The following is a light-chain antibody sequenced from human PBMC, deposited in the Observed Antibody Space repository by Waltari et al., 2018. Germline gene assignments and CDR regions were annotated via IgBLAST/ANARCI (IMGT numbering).Light chain of an antibody. CDR2: EVN. V-gene: IGLV2-23*02. J-gene: IGLJ2*01. CDR1: ANDICSRDL. CDR3: CSHAFTAILA. Sequence: QSALTQPASVSVSPGQSITISCTGTANDICSRDLFSWYQHLPGKAPRLRMYEVNKRPSGVSNRFSGSKSGNTASLTISGLQTGDEADYYCCSHAFTAILAFGGGTSLTVL.